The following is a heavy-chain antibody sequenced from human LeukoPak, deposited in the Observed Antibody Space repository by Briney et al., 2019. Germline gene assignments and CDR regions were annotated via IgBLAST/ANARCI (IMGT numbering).Heavy chain of an antibody. J-gene: IGHJ4*02. D-gene: IGHD3-22*01. CDR2: IYKSGST. V-gene: IGHV4-4*07. CDR3: AREEYFQDSNGYSYYFHS. Sequence: SETLSLTCTVSGGSIGWDCWSWIRQSAGKGLEWIGRIYKSGSTNYNPSFRRRVTMSVDTSKSQFSLHVTSVTAADTAVYHCAREEYFQDSNGYSYYFHSWGQGSLVTVSS. CDR1: GGSIGWDC.